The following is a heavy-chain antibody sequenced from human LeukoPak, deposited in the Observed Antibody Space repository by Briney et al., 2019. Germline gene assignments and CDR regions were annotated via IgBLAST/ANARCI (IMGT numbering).Heavy chain of an antibody. CDR1: GFTFDDYD. CDR2: INWNGGST. J-gene: IGHJ3*02. Sequence: GGSLRLSCATSGFTFDDYDMSWVRQAPGEGLEWVSGINWNGGSTGYADSVKGRFTISRDNAKNSLYLQMNSLRAEDTALYYWARAQAAINAFDIWGQGTMVTVSS. CDR3: ARAQAAINAFDI. D-gene: IGHD6-13*01. V-gene: IGHV3-20*04.